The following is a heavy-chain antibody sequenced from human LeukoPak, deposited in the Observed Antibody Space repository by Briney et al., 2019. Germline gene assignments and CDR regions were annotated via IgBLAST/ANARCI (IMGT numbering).Heavy chain of an antibody. CDR3: ATTARRVHYYYYYMDV. Sequence: GRSLRLSCAASGFTFSSYAMHWVRQAPGKGLEWVAVISYDGSKKYYADSVKGRFTISRDNSKNTLYLQMNSLRAEDTAVYYCATTARRVHYYYYYMDVWGKGTTVTVSS. CDR1: GFTFSSYA. D-gene: IGHD6-6*01. CDR2: ISYDGSKK. J-gene: IGHJ6*03. V-gene: IGHV3-30-3*01.